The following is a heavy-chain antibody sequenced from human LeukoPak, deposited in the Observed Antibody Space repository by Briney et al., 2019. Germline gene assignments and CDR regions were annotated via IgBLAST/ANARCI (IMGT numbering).Heavy chain of an antibody. CDR2: NYSGCST. J-gene: IGHJ6*03. Sequence: GGSPGPSRAGFGFPLSSNYLGLVRQAPGKGPGWVSANYSGCSTYYADSEKGRLTISRDNTKYALYLQMNSLRAEDTAVYYCARDRSYAAGQGADYYYFYMDVWGKGTTVTAS. CDR1: GFPLSSNY. V-gene: IGHV3-53*01. CDR3: ARDRSYAAGQGADYYYFYMDV. D-gene: IGHD6-13*01.